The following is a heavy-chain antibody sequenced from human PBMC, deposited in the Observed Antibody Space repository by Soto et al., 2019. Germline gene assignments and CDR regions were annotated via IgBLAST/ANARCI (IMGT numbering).Heavy chain of an antibody. CDR2: IYTSGST. CDR3: ARESEQQLASIFDY. Sequence: SETLSLTCTVSGGSISSYYWSWIRQPAGKGLEWIGLIYTSGSTNYNPSLKSRVTMSVDTSKNQFSLKLSSVTAADTAVYYCARESEQQLASIFDYWGQGTLVTVSS. D-gene: IGHD6-13*01. CDR1: GGSISSYY. J-gene: IGHJ4*02. V-gene: IGHV4-4*07.